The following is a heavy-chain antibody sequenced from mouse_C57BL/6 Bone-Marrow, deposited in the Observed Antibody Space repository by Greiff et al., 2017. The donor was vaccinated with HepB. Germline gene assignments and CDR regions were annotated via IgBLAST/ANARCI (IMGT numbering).Heavy chain of an antibody. J-gene: IGHJ2*01. D-gene: IGHD1-1*01. CDR3: ARAGVYYGSEYFDY. V-gene: IGHV5-9*01. Sequence: EVQGVESGGGLVKPGGSLKLSCAASGFTFSSYTMSWVRQTPEKRLEWVATISGGGGNTYYPDSVKGRFTISRDNAKNTLYLQMSSLRSEDTALYYCARAGVYYGSEYFDYWGQGTTLTVAS. CDR1: GFTFSSYT. CDR2: ISGGGGNT.